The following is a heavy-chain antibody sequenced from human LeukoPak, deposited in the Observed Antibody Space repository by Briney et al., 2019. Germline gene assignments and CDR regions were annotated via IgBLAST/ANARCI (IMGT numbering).Heavy chain of an antibody. V-gene: IGHV4-34*01. Sequence: KPSETLSLTCGVYGGSYSDYYWSWIRQPPGKGLEWIGSSYYSGSTYYNPSLKSRVTISVDTSKNQFSLKLSSVTAADTAVYYCARLSTLWFGEFEPYPPHDYWGQGTLVTVSS. CDR3: ARLSTLWFGEFEPYPPHDY. J-gene: IGHJ4*02. CDR1: GGSYSDYY. CDR2: SYYSGST. D-gene: IGHD3-10*01.